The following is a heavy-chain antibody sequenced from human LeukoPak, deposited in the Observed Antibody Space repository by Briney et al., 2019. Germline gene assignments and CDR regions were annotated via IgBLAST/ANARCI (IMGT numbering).Heavy chain of an antibody. D-gene: IGHD3-3*01. V-gene: IGHV3-33*08. J-gene: IGHJ4*02. CDR2: IWDGGSNK. Sequence: GGSLRLSCAASGFTFSSYGMHWVRQAPGKGLEWVAVIWDGGSNKYYADSVKGRFTISRDNSKNTLYLQMNSLRAEDTAVYYCARDPTIFGVVMNYFDYWGQGTLVTVSS. CDR1: GFTFSSYG. CDR3: ARDPTIFGVVMNYFDY.